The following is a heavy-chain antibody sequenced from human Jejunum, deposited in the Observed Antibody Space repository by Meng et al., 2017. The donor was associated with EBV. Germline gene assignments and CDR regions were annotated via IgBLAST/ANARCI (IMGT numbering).Heavy chain of an antibody. D-gene: IGHD6-13*01. J-gene: IGHJ4*02. V-gene: IGHV1-46*01. CDR1: GSTFTSYS. CDR3: ARSIIAPAATGY. CDR2: INPNGGST. Sequence: QVGLGPVGGEGEKAGASVKISFKASGSTFTSYSMHWVRQAPGQGLEWMGIINPNGGSTTYAQEFQGRLTMTRDTSTSTVNMELSSLRSEDTAMYYCARSIIAPAATGYWGQGTLVTVSS.